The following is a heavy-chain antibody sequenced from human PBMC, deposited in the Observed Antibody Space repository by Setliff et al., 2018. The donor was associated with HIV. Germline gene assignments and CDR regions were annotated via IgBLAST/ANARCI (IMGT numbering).Heavy chain of an antibody. J-gene: IGHJ6*02. Sequence: GASVKVSCKASGGTFSSYAISWVRQAPGQGLEWMGGIIPIFGTANYAQKFQGRVTITADKSTSTAYMELSSLRSEDTAVYYCARDGVVPKYYGMDVWGQGTTVTVSS. CDR2: IIPIFGTA. V-gene: IGHV1-69*06. CDR3: ARDGVVPKYYGMDV. D-gene: IGHD2-2*01. CDR1: GGTFSSYA.